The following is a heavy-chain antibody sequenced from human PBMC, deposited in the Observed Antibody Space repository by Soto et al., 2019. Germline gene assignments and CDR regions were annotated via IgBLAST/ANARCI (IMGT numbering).Heavy chain of an antibody. CDR2: INHSGST. CDR1: GGSFSGYY. CDR3: ARNGSYYDFWSGYYFGGGMDV. V-gene: IGHV4-34*01. Sequence: PSETLSLTCAVYGGSFSGYYWSRIRQPPGKGLEWIGEINHSGSTNYNPSLKSRVTISVDTSKNQFSLKLSSVTAADTAVYYCARNGSYYDFWSGYYFGGGMDVWGQGTTVTVSS. D-gene: IGHD3-3*01. J-gene: IGHJ6*02.